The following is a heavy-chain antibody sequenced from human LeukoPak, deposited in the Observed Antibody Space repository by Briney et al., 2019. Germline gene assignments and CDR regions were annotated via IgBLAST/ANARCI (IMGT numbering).Heavy chain of an antibody. J-gene: IGHJ6*03. CDR3: ARGVRQCSGGSCYQYYYYYYMDV. CDR2: INHSGST. V-gene: IGHV4-34*01. Sequence: PSETLSLTCAVYGRSFSGYYWSWIRQPPGKGLEWIGEINHSGSTNYNPSLKSRVTISVDTSKNQFSLKLSSVTAADTAVYYCARGVRQCSGGSCYQYYYYYYMDVWGKGTTVTVSS. CDR1: GRSFSGYY. D-gene: IGHD2-15*01.